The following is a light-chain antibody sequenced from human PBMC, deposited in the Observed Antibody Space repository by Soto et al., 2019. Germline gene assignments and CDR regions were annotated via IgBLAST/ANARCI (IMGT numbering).Light chain of an antibody. J-gene: IGKJ1*01. CDR3: QQYNSSPWT. CDR2: KMS. CDR1: QSISAW. V-gene: IGKV1-5*03. Sequence: DIQMTQSPSSLFASVGYTFTITCRASQSISAWLAWYQQRPGKAPKLLIYKMSASERGVPSRFSGSGSGTEFTLTISSLQPEDFATYYCQQYNSSPWTFGQGTKVDI.